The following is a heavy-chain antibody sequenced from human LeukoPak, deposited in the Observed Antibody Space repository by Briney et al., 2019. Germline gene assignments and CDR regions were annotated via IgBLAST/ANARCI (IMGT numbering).Heavy chain of an antibody. CDR2: IYSGGST. D-gene: IGHD4-17*01. Sequence: GGSLRLSCSASGFSFSDYGMHWVRQAPGKGLEWVSVIYSGGSTYYADSVKGRFTISRDNSKNTLYLQMSSLRAEDTAVYYCARGEGDYDPWGQGTLVTVSS. V-gene: IGHV3-53*01. CDR1: GFSFSDYG. CDR3: ARGEGDYDP. J-gene: IGHJ5*02.